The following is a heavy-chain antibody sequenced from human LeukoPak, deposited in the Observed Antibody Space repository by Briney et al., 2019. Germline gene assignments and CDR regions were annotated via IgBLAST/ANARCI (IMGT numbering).Heavy chain of an antibody. CDR2: ISGSGSAI. J-gene: IGHJ6*03. V-gene: IGHV3-48*03. Sequence: GGSLRLSCAASGFTFSSYEMNWVRQAPGRGLEWVSYISGSGSAIYYADSVKGRFTISRDNSKNTLYLQMNSPRAEDTAVYYCAKGSGWEVSYYYYYMDVWGKGTTVTISS. CDR1: GFTFSSYE. D-gene: IGHD1-26*01. CDR3: AKGSGWEVSYYYYYMDV.